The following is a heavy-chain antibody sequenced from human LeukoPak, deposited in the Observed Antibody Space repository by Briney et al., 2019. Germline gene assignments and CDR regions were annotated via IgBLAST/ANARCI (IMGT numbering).Heavy chain of an antibody. CDR3: ATAHRYSSGWYSADY. CDR2: FDPEDGET. V-gene: IGHV1-24*01. D-gene: IGHD6-19*01. CDR1: GYTLTELS. J-gene: IGHJ4*02. Sequence: ASVKVSCKVSGYTLTELSMHWVRQAPGKGLEWMGGFDPEDGETIYAQKFQGRVTMTKDTSTDTAYMELSSLRSEDTAVYYCATAHRYSSGWYSADYWGQGTLVTVSS.